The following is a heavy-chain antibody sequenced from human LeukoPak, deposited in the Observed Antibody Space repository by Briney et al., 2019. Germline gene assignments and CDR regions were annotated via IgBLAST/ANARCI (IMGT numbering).Heavy chain of an antibody. CDR1: GFTFSSYA. CDR2: ISYDGSNK. V-gene: IGHV3-30*14. Sequence: PGGSLRLSCAASGFTFSSYAMHWVRQAPGKGLEWVAVISYDGSNKYYADSVKGRFTISRDNSKNTLYLQMNSLRADDTAVYYCAREPSDIALDVWGQGTTVTVSS. CDR3: AREPSDIALDV. J-gene: IGHJ6*02. D-gene: IGHD2-15*01.